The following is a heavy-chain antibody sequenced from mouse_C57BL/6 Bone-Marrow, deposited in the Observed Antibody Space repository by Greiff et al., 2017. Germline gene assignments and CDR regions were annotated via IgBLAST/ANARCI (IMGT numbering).Heavy chain of an antibody. CDR3: TRALIYYGTNY. CDR1: GFNIKDYY. D-gene: IGHD1-1*01. Sequence: DVQLQESGAELVKPGASVKLSCTASGFNIKDYYIHWVKQRTEQGLEWIGRIDPEDGETKYAPNFQDKATITANTSSNTAYLQLSGLTSEDTAVYYCTRALIYYGTNYWGQGTTLTVSS. V-gene: IGHV14-2*01. CDR2: IDPEDGET. J-gene: IGHJ2*01.